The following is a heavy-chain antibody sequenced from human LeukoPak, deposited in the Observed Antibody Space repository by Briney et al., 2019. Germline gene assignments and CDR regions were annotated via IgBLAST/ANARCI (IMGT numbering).Heavy chain of an antibody. CDR3: ARQLPGVSSAFDI. Sequence: GESLKISCKGSGYSFTSYWIGWVRQMPGKGLEWMGIIYPGDSDTRYSPSFQGQVTISADKSISTAYLQWSSLKASDTAMYYCARQLPGVSSAFDIWGQGTMDIPVSS. V-gene: IGHV5-51*01. J-gene: IGHJ3*02. CDR1: GYSFTSYW. D-gene: IGHD5/OR15-5a*01. CDR2: IYPGDSDT.